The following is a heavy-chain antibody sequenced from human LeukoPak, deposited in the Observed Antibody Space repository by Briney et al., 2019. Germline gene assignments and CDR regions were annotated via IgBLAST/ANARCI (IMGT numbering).Heavy chain of an antibody. CDR1: GYTFTSYG. D-gene: IGHD3-10*01. V-gene: IGHV1-18*01. CDR2: ISAYNGNT. J-gene: IGHJ1*01. Sequence: ASVKVSCKASGYTFTSYGISWVRQAPGQGLEWMGWISAYNGNTNYAQKLQGRVTMTTDTSTSTAYMELRSLRSDDTAVYYCARDDILLWFGDFQHWGQGTLVTASS. CDR3: ARDDILLWFGDFQH.